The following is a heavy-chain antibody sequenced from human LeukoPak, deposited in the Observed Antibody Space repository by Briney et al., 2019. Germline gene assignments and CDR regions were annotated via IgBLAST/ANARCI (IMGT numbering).Heavy chain of an antibody. J-gene: IGHJ4*02. CDR2: INHSGST. V-gene: IGHV4-34*01. D-gene: IGHD3-16*02. Sequence: PSETLSLTCSVSGGSISSYYWSWIRQPPGKGLEWIGEINHSGSTNYNPSLKSRVTISVDTSKNQFSLKLSSVTAADTAVYYCARARDYDYVWGSYRLFDYRGQGTLVTVSS. CDR3: ARARDYDYVWGSYRLFDY. CDR1: GGSISSYY.